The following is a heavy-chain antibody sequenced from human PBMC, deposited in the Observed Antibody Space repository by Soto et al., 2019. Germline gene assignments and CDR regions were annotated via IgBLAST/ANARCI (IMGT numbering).Heavy chain of an antibody. CDR3: ASATSIAVAGKET. CDR2: ISFYNGHT. D-gene: IGHD6-19*01. CDR1: GDTVTKYG. V-gene: IGHV1-18*01. J-gene: IGHJ4*02. Sequence: QVQLVQSGGEVKKPGASVKVSCKASGDTVTKYGISWVRQAPGQGLEWLGWISFYNGHTNYALKFQDRITFTTDTSTSTASMELRSLTSDDTAVDYWASATSIAVAGKETWGQGTLVTVSS.